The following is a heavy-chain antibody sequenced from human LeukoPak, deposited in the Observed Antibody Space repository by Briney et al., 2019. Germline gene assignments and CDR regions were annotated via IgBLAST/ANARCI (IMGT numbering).Heavy chain of an antibody. CDR2: INPNSGGT. CDR1: GYTFTGYY. CDR3: ARDRRYSSSSGVDY. J-gene: IGHJ4*02. D-gene: IGHD6-6*01. Sequence: ASVKVSCKASGYTFTGYYMHWVRQAPGQGLEWMRWINPNSGGTNYAQKFQGRVTMTRDTSISTAYMELSRLRSDDTAVYYCARDRRYSSSSGVDYWGQGTLVTVSS. V-gene: IGHV1-2*02.